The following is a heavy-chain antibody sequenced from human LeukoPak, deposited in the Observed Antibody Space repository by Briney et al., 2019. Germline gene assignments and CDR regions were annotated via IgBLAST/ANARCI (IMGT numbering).Heavy chain of an antibody. CDR3: AKAQGYLDY. CDR1: VFTFSSYG. V-gene: IGHV3-23*01. Sequence: GGSLRLSCAASVFTFSSYGIVWVRQAPGKGLEWVSGISPSGGTTYYVDSVKGRFTISRDNSKNTVYLQMSSLRVDDTAVYYCAKAQGYLDYWGQGTLATVSS. J-gene: IGHJ4*02. CDR2: ISPSGGTT.